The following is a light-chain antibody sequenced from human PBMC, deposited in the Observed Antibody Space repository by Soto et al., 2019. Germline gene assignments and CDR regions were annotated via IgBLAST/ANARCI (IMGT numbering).Light chain of an antibody. V-gene: IGLV1-40*01. J-gene: IGLJ2*01. CDR3: QSYDSSLSVI. CDR1: SYNSGAGYD. Sequence: QSVLTQPPSVSGAPGQRVTISCTGSSYNSGAGYDVHWYQQLPGTAPKLLIYANTNRPSGVPDRFSGSKSDTSASLAITGLQAEDEADYYCQSYDSSLSVIYGGGTQLTVL. CDR2: ANT.